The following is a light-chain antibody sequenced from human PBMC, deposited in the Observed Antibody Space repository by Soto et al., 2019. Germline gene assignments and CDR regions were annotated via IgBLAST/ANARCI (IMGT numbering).Light chain of an antibody. Sequence: QSVLTQPASVSGSPGQSITISCTGTSSDIGAYNYVSWFQQHPGKAPKLIISEVSNRPSGVSNRFSGSKSANAASLTISGLQAEDEADYFCFSFTTDWTHVFGTRTKVTVL. V-gene: IGLV2-14*01. J-gene: IGLJ1*01. CDR2: EVS. CDR3: FSFTTDWTHV. CDR1: SSDIGAYNY.